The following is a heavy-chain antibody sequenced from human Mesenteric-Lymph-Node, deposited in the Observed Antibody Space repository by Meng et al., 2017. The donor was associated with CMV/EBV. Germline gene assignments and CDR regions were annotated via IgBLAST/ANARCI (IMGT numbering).Heavy chain of an antibody. CDR2: ISAYNGNT. CDR1: GYTFTSYG. CDR3: ARVLDEYSSGWCSY. V-gene: IGHV1-18*04. Sequence: KASGYTFTSYGISWVRQAPGQGLEWMGWISAYNGNTNYAQKLQGRVTMTTDTSTSTAYMELRSLRSDDTAVYYCARVLDEYSSGWCSYWGQGTLVTVSS. J-gene: IGHJ1*01. D-gene: IGHD6-19*01.